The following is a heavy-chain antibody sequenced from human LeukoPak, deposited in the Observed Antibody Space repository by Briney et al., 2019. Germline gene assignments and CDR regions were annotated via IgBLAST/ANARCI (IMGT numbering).Heavy chain of an antibody. V-gene: IGHV3-23*01. CDR2: ISGGGET. CDR1: GFSFTTYA. D-gene: IGHD1-1*01. Sequence: GGSLRLSCTASGFSFTTYAMSWVRQAPARGPEWVCSISGGGETFYADSVKGRFTLSRDDSRNTVYLQLKNLRVEDTAIYFCAKANWVSNADAVWWGQGTQVTVSS. CDR3: AKANWVSNADAVW. J-gene: IGHJ4*02.